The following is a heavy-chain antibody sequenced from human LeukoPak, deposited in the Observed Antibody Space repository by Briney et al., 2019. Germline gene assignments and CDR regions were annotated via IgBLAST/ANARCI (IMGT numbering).Heavy chain of an antibody. J-gene: IGHJ4*02. CDR3: ASPTDYGDER. Sequence: SETLSLTCAVYGGSFSGYYWSWIRQPPGKGLEWIGEINHSGSTNYNPSLKSRVTISVDTSKNQFSLKLSSVTAAGTAVYYRASPTDYGDERWGQGTLVTVSS. CDR1: GGSFSGYY. D-gene: IGHD4-17*01. CDR2: INHSGST. V-gene: IGHV4-34*01.